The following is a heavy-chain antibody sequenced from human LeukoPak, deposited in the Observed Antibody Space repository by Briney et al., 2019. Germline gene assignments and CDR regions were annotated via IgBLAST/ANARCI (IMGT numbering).Heavy chain of an antibody. Sequence: GGSLRLSCAASGFTFSSYDMSWVRRAPGKGLEWVSEISGSGGSTYYADSVKGRFTISRDNSKNTLYLQMDSLRAEDTAVYYCAKPGRSFTSGYWGQGTLVTVSS. CDR2: ISGSGGST. V-gene: IGHV3-23*01. D-gene: IGHD3-10*01. CDR1: GFTFSSYD. CDR3: AKPGRSFTSGY. J-gene: IGHJ4*02.